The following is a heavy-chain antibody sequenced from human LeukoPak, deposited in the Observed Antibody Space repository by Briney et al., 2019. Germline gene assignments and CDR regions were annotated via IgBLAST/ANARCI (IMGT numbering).Heavy chain of an antibody. CDR3: ARDEAGYSSD. CDR1: GFTFSTYA. CDR2: ITYDGGTT. Sequence: PGGSLRLSCAASGFTFSTYAMHWVRQAPGKGLEHVSSITYDGGTTYYANSVKGRFTSSRDNSKNTLYLQMGSLRDEEMSVYYCARDEAGYSSDWGQGTLVTVSS. V-gene: IGHV3-64*01. D-gene: IGHD6-19*01. J-gene: IGHJ1*01.